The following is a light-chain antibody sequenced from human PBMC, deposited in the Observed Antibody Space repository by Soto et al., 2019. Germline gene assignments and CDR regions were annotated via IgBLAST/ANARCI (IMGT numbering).Light chain of an antibody. CDR3: QQYDSFPKT. V-gene: IGKV1-5*01. CDR2: DAS. J-gene: IGKJ1*01. Sequence: DIQMTQSPSTLSASVGDRVTITCRASQSIRSWLAWYQQKPGKAPQLLIYDASNLESGVPSRFSGSGSGTEFTLTISSLQPDVFATYYCQQYDSFPKTFVLGTKVDIK. CDR1: QSIRSW.